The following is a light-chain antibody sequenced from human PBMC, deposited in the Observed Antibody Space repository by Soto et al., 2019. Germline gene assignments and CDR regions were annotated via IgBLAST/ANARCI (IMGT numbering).Light chain of an antibody. J-gene: IGKJ1*01. CDR1: QSVSSSF. Sequence: DSVLTHSLDPLSLSPGKRATLFCSTSQSVSSSFLAWYQQKPGQAPRLLIYDASNRATGVPDRFSGSGSGTDFTLTISRLEPDDFAVYHCQQYDRSPVTFGQGTKVDIK. CDR2: DAS. V-gene: IGKV3-20*01. CDR3: QQYDRSPVT.